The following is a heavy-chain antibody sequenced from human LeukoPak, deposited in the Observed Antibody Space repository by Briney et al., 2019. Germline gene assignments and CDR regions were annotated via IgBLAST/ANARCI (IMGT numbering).Heavy chain of an antibody. Sequence: SETLSLTCIVSGGPINNQYWSWIRQPPGQGLEWIGYILDTGNTNYNPSLKSRVAISLDTSKNQFSLKLSSVTAADTAVYYCARDQVGYGLDYWGQGTLVTVSS. V-gene: IGHV4-59*11. CDR3: ARDQVGYGLDY. CDR1: GGPINNQY. CDR2: ILDTGNT. D-gene: IGHD5-18*01. J-gene: IGHJ4*02.